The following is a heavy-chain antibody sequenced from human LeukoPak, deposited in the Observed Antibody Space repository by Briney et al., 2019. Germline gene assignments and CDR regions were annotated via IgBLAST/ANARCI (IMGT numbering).Heavy chain of an antibody. D-gene: IGHD3-10*01. CDR2: IHYTGST. J-gene: IGHJ5*02. Sequence: SETLSLTCTVSGGSISSYYWSWIRQPPGKGLECIGYIHYTGSTNYNPSLKSRVTISVDTSKNQFPLKLNSVTAADTAVYYCARGGYYGSGNDFRFDPWGQGTLVTVSS. CDR1: GGSISSYY. V-gene: IGHV4-59*01. CDR3: ARGGYYGSGNDFRFDP.